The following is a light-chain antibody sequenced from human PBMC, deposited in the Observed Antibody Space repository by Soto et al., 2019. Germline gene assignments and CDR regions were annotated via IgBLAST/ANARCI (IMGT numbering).Light chain of an antibody. CDR3: AAWDDNLNGRV. Sequence: QSVLTQPPSVSEAPRQRVTISCSGSQSNIGNNAVSWYQQLPGKAPKLLIYYDDLLPSGVSDRFSGSKSVTSASLAISGLQSEDEADYYCAAWDDNLNGRVFGGGTKLTVL. V-gene: IGLV1-36*01. J-gene: IGLJ3*02. CDR1: QSNIGNNA. CDR2: YDD.